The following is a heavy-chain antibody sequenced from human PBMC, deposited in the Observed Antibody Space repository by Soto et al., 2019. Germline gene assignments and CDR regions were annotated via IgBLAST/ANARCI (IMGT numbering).Heavy chain of an antibody. CDR1: GYTVTDYY. Sequence: QVQLVQSGTEVKKPGASVKVSCKASGYTVTDYYIHWVRQAPGQWLEWMGWIDPKNGGTIYAQKFQDRVTMTRDTSISTAYMDLSRLTSDDTALYYCARDDYGIYPYWGQGTLVTVSS. V-gene: IGHV1-2*02. CDR3: ARDDYGIYPY. D-gene: IGHD1-26*01. J-gene: IGHJ4*02. CDR2: IDPKNGGT.